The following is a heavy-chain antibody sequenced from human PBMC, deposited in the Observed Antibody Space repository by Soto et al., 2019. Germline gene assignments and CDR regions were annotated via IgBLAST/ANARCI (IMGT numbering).Heavy chain of an antibody. J-gene: IGHJ4*02. CDR1: GYTFTNNA. CDR3: ARDQGLCSGGSCWGYFDY. V-gene: IGHV1-3*01. CDR2: INAANGNT. Sequence: QVQLVQSGAEVKKPGASVKVSCKASGYTFTNNAIHLVRQAPGQRLEWMGWINAANGNTKYSQKFQGRVTITRDTSASTAYMELSSLRYEDTAVYYCARDQGLCSGGSCWGYFDYWGQGTLVTVSS. D-gene: IGHD2-15*01.